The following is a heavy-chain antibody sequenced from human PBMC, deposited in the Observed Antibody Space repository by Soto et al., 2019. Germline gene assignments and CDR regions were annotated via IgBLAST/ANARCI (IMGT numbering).Heavy chain of an antibody. V-gene: IGHV3-23*01. D-gene: IGHD3-10*01. CDR2: IGSSGYRK. CDR1: GFTFSSYG. CDR3: AKLRDNYGSDC. Sequence: GEYMKISCAASGFTFSSYGMTWVRQAPGKGLELVSSIGSSGYRKDYADSVKVRFTISRDNSKTTLYLQMNSMRAEDTAVYYCAKLRDNYGSDCWGRGTLVTVSS. J-gene: IGHJ4*02.